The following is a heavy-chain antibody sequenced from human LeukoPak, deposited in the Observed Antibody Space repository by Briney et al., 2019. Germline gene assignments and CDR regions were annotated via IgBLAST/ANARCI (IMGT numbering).Heavy chain of an antibody. J-gene: IGHJ4*02. D-gene: IGHD1-26*01. CDR3: AKAAWGASGSYFFDH. Sequence: GGSLRLSCAASGFTFSSYAMTWARQAPGKGLEWASGISDSGYNKYYADSVKGRFTISRDNPKNTLYLQMNSLRAEDTAVYYCAKAAWGASGSYFFDHWGQGTLVTVSS. V-gene: IGHV3-23*01. CDR1: GFTFSSYA. CDR2: ISDSGYNK.